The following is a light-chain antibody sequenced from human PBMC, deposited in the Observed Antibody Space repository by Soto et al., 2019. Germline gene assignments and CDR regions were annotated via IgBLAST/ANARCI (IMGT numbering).Light chain of an antibody. Sequence: IVMTQSPDTLAMSPGERATLSCRASQSVGSKLAWYQQKPGQAPRLLIYGASTRATGIPARFSGSGSGTEFTLTITSLQSEDFAVYFCQQYNDWPPMYTFGQGTKLEIK. J-gene: IGKJ2*01. CDR3: QQYNDWPPMYT. CDR1: QSVGSK. CDR2: GAS. V-gene: IGKV3-15*01.